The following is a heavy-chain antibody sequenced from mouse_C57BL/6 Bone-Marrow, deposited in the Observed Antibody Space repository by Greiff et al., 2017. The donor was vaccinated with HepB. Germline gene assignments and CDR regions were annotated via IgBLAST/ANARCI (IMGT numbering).Heavy chain of an antibody. Sequence: QVQLKQPGAELVKPGASVKLSCKASGYTFTSYWMHWVKQRPGQGLEWIGMIHPNSGSTNYNEKFKSKATLTVDKSSSTAYMQLSSLTSEDSAVYYCARGTETRYFDYWGQGTTLTVSS. D-gene: IGHD3-3*01. CDR3: ARGTETRYFDY. V-gene: IGHV1-64*01. CDR2: IHPNSGST. CDR1: GYTFTSYW. J-gene: IGHJ2*01.